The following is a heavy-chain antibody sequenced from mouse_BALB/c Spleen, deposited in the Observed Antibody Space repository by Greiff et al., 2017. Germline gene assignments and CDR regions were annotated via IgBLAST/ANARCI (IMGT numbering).Heavy chain of an antibody. Sequence: VQLQQSGPELVKPGASVKISCKASGYSFTGYYMHWVKQSHVKSLEWIGRINPYNGATSYNQNFKDKASLTVDKSSSTAYMELHSLTSEDSAVYYCARRGYGNYYFDYWGQGTTLTVSS. CDR3: ARRGYGNYYFDY. CDR1: GYSFTGYY. V-gene: IGHV1-31*01. CDR2: INPYNGAT. J-gene: IGHJ2*01. D-gene: IGHD2-10*02.